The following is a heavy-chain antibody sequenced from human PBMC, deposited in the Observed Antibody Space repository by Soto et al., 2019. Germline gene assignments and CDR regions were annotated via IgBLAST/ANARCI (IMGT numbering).Heavy chain of an antibody. Sequence: EVQLLESGGGLVQPGGSLRLSCVASGFTFSSYAMSWVRQAPGKGLQWVSALSGSGDTTYYIDSVKGRLTISRDNSKNPLYLQMNNLRAEDTAVYYCAKPAAANSFTWFDPCGQGILVTVSS. V-gene: IGHV3-23*01. CDR3: AKPAAANSFTWFDP. CDR2: LSGSGDTT. J-gene: IGHJ5*02. D-gene: IGHD6-13*01. CDR1: GFTFSSYA.